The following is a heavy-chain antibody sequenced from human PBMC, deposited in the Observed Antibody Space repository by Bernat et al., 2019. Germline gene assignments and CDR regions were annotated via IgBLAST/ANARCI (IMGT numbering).Heavy chain of an antibody. CDR3: ARDRKQLGTPYYYYGMDD. J-gene: IGHJ6*02. V-gene: IGHV1-46*03. CDR2: INPSGGST. D-gene: IGHD6-6*01. CDR1: GYTFTSYY. Sequence: QVQLVQSGAEVKKPGASVKVSCKASGYTFTSYYMHWVRQAPGQGLEWMGIINPSGGSTSYAQKFQGRVTMTRDTSTSTVYMELSSLRSEDTAVYYCARDRKQLGTPYYYYGMDDWGQGTTVTVSS.